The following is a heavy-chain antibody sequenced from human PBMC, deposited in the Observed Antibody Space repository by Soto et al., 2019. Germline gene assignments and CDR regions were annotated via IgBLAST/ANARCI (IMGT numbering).Heavy chain of an antibody. D-gene: IGHD6-13*01. Sequence: GGSLRLSCAVSGFTVSNNYMSWVRQAPGKGLEGVSSIGTAGDTYYAVSVKGRFTISRDNAKNSLSLQMNSLRAGDMAVYFCAKSQEIGTHFFDSWGQGTQVTVSS. V-gene: IGHV3-13*01. CDR1: GFTVSNNY. J-gene: IGHJ4*02. CDR2: IGTAGDT. CDR3: AKSQEIGTHFFDS.